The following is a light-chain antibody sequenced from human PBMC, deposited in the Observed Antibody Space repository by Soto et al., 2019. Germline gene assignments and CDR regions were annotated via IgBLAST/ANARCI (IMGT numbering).Light chain of an antibody. CDR1: HTISSSY. CDR2: GIS. CDR3: QQYDSSSPRT. V-gene: IGKV3-20*01. J-gene: IGKJ1*01. Sequence: EIVLTQSPGTLSVSPGERATLSCRASHTISSSYLAWYQQKPGQAPRLLVFGISSRATGIPDRFRGSGSGTEYTLTITRLEPEDFAVYYCQQYDSSSPRTFGQGTKV.